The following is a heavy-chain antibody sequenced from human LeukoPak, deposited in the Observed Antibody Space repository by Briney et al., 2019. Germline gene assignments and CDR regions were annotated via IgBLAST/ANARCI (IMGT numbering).Heavy chain of an antibody. CDR1: GFTFSSYA. CDR3: GKGKGLWFGEPPDY. Sequence: GGSLRLSCAASGFTFSSYAMSWVRQAPGKGLEWVSAISGSGGSTYYADSVKGRFTISRDNSKNTLYLQMNSLRAEDTAVYYCGKGKGLWFGEPPDYWGQGTLVTVSS. CDR2: ISGSGGST. J-gene: IGHJ4*02. V-gene: IGHV3-23*01. D-gene: IGHD3-10*01.